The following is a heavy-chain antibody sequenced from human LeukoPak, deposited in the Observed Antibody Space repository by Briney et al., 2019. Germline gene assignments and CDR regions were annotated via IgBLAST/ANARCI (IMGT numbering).Heavy chain of an antibody. CDR3: ARAITMVRGVIIMRPLGY. CDR2: MNPNSGNT. Sequence: ASVKVSCKASGYTFTSYDINWVRQATGQGLEWMGWMNPNSGNTGYAQKFQGRVTMTRNTSISTAYMELSSLRSGDTAVYYCARAITMVRGVIIMRPLGYWGQGTLVTVSS. J-gene: IGHJ4*02. V-gene: IGHV1-8*01. CDR1: GYTFTSYD. D-gene: IGHD3-10*01.